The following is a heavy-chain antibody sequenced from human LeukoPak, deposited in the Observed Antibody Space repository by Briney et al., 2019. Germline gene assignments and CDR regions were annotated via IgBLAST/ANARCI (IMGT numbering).Heavy chain of an antibody. CDR2: IYYSGIT. CDR3: ARHQEGMVRGVLYYMDV. Sequence: PSETLSLTCAVYGGSFGGYYWGWIRQPPGKGLEWIGSIYYSGITYHNPSLKSRVTISVDTSNNQFSLKMSSVTAADTAVYFCARHQEGMVRGVLYYMDVWGKGTTVIISS. CDR1: GGSFGGYY. V-gene: IGHV4-39*01. J-gene: IGHJ6*03. D-gene: IGHD3-10*01.